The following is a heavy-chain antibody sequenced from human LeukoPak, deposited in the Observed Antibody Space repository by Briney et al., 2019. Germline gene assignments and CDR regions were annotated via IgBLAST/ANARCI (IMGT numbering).Heavy chain of an antibody. CDR2: INPNSGGT. CDR1: GYTFTGYY. CDR3: ARGGGIVVVPAARVNLYY. Sequence: GASVKVSCKASGYTFTGYYMHWVRQAPGQGLEWMGWINPNSGGTNYAQKFQGRVTITRDTSISTAYMELSGLRSDDTAVYYCARGGGIVVVPAARVNLYYWGEGTLVTVSS. V-gene: IGHV1-2*02. D-gene: IGHD2-2*01. J-gene: IGHJ4*02.